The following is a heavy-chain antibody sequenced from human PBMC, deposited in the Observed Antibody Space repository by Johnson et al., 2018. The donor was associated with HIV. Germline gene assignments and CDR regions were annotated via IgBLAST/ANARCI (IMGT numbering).Heavy chain of an antibody. J-gene: IGHJ3*02. CDR3: ANLQDLPYSSSSGALDI. V-gene: IGHV3-30*04. CDR1: GFTFSSYA. D-gene: IGHD6-6*01. CDR2: ISHDGSNK. Sequence: QVQLVESGGGVVQPGRSLTLSCAASGFTFSSYAMHWARQAPGKGLEWVAVISHDGSNKYYADSVKGRFTISRDNSKDTLGMQMNTLRAEDTAVYYCANLQDLPYSSSSGALDIWGQGTLVTVSS.